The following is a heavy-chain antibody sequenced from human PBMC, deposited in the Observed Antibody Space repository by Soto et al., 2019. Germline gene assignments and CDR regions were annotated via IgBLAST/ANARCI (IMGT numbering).Heavy chain of an antibody. J-gene: IGHJ2*01. CDR3: ARDSDSSGYYSHWYFDL. CDR1: GGSISSGGYY. Sequence: QVQLQESGPGLVKPSQTLSLTCTVSGGSISSGGYYWSWIRQHPGKGLEWIGYIYYSGSTYYNPSLKSRVTISVDTSKNQFSLKLSSVTAADTAVYYCARDSDSSGYYSHWYFDLWGRGTLVTVSS. V-gene: IGHV4-31*03. D-gene: IGHD3-22*01. CDR2: IYYSGST.